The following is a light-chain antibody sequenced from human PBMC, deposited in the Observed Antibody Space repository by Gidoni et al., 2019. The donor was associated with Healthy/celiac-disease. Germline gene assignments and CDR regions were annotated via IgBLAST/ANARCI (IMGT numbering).Light chain of an antibody. V-gene: IGKV1-5*03. J-gene: IGKJ3*01. CDR2: KAS. Sequence: DIQMTQSPSTLSASVGDRVTITCRASQSISSWLAWYQQKPGKAPKLLIYKASSLESGVPSRFSGSGSGTEFTLTISSLQPDDFATYYCQQYNSYSGVTFGPGTKVEIK. CDR3: QQYNSYSGVT. CDR1: QSISSW.